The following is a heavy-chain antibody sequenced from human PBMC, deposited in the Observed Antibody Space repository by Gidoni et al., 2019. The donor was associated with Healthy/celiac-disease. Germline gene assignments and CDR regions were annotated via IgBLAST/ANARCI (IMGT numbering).Heavy chain of an antibody. CDR3: VSIYDSSGYCLFDY. Sequence: QLQLQESGPGLVKPSETLYLTCTVSGGSISSSSYYWGWIRQPPGKGLEWIGSIYYSGSTYYNPSLKSRVPISVDTSKNQFSLKLSSVTAADTAVYYCVSIYDSSGYCLFDYWGQGTLVTVSS. J-gene: IGHJ4*02. CDR1: GGSISSSSYY. V-gene: IGHV4-39*01. D-gene: IGHD3-22*01. CDR2: IYYSGST.